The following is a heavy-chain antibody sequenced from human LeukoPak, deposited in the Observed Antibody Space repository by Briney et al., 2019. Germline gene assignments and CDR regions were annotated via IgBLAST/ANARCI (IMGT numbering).Heavy chain of an antibody. CDR2: IIPIFGTA. CDR3: ARSLGVVRGYYYMDV. J-gene: IGHJ6*03. V-gene: IGHV1-69*05. D-gene: IGHD3-3*01. Sequence: SVKVSCKASGGTFSSYAISWVRQAPGQGLEWMGGIIPIFGTANYAQKFQGRVTITTDEPTSTAYMELSSLRSEDTAVYYCARSLGVVRGYYYMDVWGKGTTVTVSS. CDR1: GGTFSSYA.